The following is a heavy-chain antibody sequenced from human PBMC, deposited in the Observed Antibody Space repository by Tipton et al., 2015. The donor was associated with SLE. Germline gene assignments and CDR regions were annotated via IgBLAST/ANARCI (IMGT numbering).Heavy chain of an antibody. D-gene: IGHD6-19*01. CDR2: ISSGGSPT. V-gene: IGHV3-48*03. CDR1: GFTVSSNY. Sequence: SLRLSCAASGFTVSSNYMNWVRQAPGKGLEWVSHISSGGSPTYYADSVKGRFTISRDNAKNSLYLQMNSLRAEDTAVYYCRGWLDSFDIWGQGTMVTVSS. CDR3: RGWLDSFDI. J-gene: IGHJ3*02.